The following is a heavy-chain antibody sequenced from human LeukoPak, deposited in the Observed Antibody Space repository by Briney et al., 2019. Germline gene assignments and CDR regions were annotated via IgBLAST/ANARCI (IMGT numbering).Heavy chain of an antibody. CDR1: GGTFSSYA. V-gene: IGHV1-69*04. CDR2: IIPILGIA. Sequence: SVKVSCKASGGTFSSYAISWVRQAPGQGPEWMGRIIPILGIANYAQKFQGRVTITADKSTSTAYMELSSLRSEDTAVYYCARDSTADDAFDIWGQGTMVTVSS. CDR3: ARDSTADDAFDI. D-gene: IGHD2-21*02. J-gene: IGHJ3*02.